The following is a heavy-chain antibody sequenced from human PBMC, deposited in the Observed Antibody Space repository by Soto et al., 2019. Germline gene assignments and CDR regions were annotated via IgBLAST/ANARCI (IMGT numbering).Heavy chain of an antibody. CDR3: ASHSGSYFVDAFDI. J-gene: IGHJ3*02. Sequence: SVKVSCKAPGGTFSSYAISWVRQAPGQGLEWMGGIIPVFGTANYAQKFQGRVTITADESTSTAYMELSSLRSEDTAVYYCASHSGSYFVDAFDIWGQGTMVTVSS. CDR1: GGTFSSYA. V-gene: IGHV1-69*13. D-gene: IGHD1-26*01. CDR2: IIPVFGTA.